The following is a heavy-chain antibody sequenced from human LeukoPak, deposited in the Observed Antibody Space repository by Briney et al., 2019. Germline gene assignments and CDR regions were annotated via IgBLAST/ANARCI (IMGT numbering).Heavy chain of an antibody. CDR1: GFTFSNYN. V-gene: IGHV3-48*02. CDR3: ASNHGSGWYVGEY. Sequence: PGGSLRLSCAASGFTFSNYNMNWVRQAPGKGLERVSYISSRSSAIYYADSVKGRFTISRDNAENSLSLQMNSLRDEDTAVYLCASNHGSGWYVGEYWGQGILVTVSS. D-gene: IGHD6-19*01. CDR2: ISSRSSAI. J-gene: IGHJ4*02.